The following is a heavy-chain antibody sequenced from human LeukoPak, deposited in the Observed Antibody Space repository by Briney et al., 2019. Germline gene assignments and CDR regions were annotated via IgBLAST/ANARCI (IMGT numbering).Heavy chain of an antibody. V-gene: IGHV3-7*03. J-gene: IGHJ4*02. CDR2: IKQDGSEK. CDR3: AREAPGWYSSSWFDY. CDR1: GFTFSSYG. Sequence: PGGSLRLSCAASGFTFSSYGMSWVRQAPGKGLEWVANIKQDGSEKYYVDSVKGRFTISRDNAKNSLYLQMNSLRAEDTAVYYCAREAPGWYSSSWFDYWGQGTLVTVSS. D-gene: IGHD6-13*01.